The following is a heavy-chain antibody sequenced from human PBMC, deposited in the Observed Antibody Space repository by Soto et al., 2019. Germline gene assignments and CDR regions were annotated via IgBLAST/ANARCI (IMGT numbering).Heavy chain of an antibody. D-gene: IGHD6-19*01. V-gene: IGHV2-5*01. CDR3: AHRGKSVYSSGIDAFDI. CDR2: IYWNDDK. CDR1: GFSLSTSGVG. Sequence: QITLKESGPTLVKPTQTLTLTCTFSGFSLSTSGVGVGWIRQPPGKALEWLALIYWNDDKRYSPSLKSRLTITKDTSKNQVVLTMTNMDPVDTATYYCAHRGKSVYSSGIDAFDIWGQGTMVTVSS. J-gene: IGHJ3*02.